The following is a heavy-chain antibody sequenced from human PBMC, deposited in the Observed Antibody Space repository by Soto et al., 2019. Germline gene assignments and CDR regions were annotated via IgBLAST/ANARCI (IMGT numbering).Heavy chain of an antibody. V-gene: IGHV3-53*01. CDR3: AREQWLVRYFDY. Sequence: WWSLRLSCAASVFTVSSNYMSWVRQAPGKGLEWVSVIYSGGSTYYADSVKGRFTISRDNSKNTLYLQMNSLRAEDTAVYYCAREQWLVRYFDYWGQGTLVTVSS. CDR1: VFTVSSNY. CDR2: IYSGGST. J-gene: IGHJ4*02. D-gene: IGHD6-19*01.